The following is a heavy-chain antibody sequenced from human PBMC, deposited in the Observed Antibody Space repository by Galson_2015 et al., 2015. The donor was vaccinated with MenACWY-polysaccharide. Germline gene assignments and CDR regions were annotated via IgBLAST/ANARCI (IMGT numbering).Heavy chain of an antibody. CDR2: IKQDGSEK. Sequence: SLRLSCAASGFTFSGYWMSWVRQAPGKGLEWVANIKQDGSEKYYVDSVKGRYTISRDNAKNSLYLHLNSLRAEDTAMYYCARDRPTHQQPVEFDYWGQGTLVTVSS. CDR3: ARDRPTHQQPVEFDY. CDR1: GFTFSGYW. V-gene: IGHV3-7*01. J-gene: IGHJ4*02. D-gene: IGHD1-14*01.